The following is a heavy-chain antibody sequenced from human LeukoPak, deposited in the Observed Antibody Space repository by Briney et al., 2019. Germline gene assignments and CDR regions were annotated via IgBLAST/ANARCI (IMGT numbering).Heavy chain of an antibody. CDR2: INHSGST. D-gene: IGHD3-16*01. V-gene: IGHV4-34*01. CDR1: GGSISSYY. Sequence: SETLSLTCTVSGGSISSYYWSWIRQPPGKGLEWIGEINHSGSTNYNPSLKSRVTISVDTSKNQFSLKLSSVTAADTAVYYCARGRTGGNYWGQGTLVTVSS. J-gene: IGHJ4*02. CDR3: ARGRTGGNY.